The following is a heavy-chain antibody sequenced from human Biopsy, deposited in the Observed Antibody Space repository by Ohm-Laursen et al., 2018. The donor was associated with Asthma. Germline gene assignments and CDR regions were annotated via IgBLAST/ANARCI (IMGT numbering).Heavy chain of an antibody. V-gene: IGHV3-30*18. Sequence: SLRLSCAASGFSFSNYGMHWVRRAPGKGLDWVAVISFDGTNRNYTDSVKGRFTISRDNSRNTLHLEMNSLRAEDTAVYFCAKEVFPGWELRRGPDSWGQGTLVTVSA. J-gene: IGHJ4*02. D-gene: IGHD1-26*01. CDR3: AKEVFPGWELRRGPDS. CDR1: GFSFSNYG. CDR2: ISFDGTNR.